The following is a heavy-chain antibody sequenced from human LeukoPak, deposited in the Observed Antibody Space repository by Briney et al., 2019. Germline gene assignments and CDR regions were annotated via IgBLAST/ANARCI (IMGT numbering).Heavy chain of an antibody. V-gene: IGHV3-23*01. CDR2: ISGSGGST. CDR1: GFTFSSYA. J-gene: IGHJ4*02. CDR3: AKTASPGIAVAGNDY. D-gene: IGHD6-19*01. Sequence: GGSLRLSCAASGFTFSSYAMSWVRQAPGKGLEWVSAISGSGGSTCYADSMKGRFTISRDNYKNTLYLQMNSLRAEDTAVYYCAKTASPGIAVAGNDYWGQGTLVTVSS.